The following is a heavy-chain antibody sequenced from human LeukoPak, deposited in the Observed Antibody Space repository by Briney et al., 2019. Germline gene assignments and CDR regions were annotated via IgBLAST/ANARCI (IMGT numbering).Heavy chain of an antibody. Sequence: GGSLRLSCAASGFTFSTYGMHWVRLAPGKGLEWVAVVLSDGNNKYYADSVKGRFTISRDNSKNPVYLQMNSLTAEDTAVYYCAFPTVTFDHWGQGTLVTVSS. J-gene: IGHJ4*02. D-gene: IGHD4-17*01. V-gene: IGHV3-33*03. CDR3: AFPTVTFDH. CDR2: VLSDGNNK. CDR1: GFTFSTYG.